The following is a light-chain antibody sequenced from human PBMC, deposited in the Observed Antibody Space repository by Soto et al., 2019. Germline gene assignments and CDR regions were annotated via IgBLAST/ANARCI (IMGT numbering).Light chain of an antibody. CDR1: QSVTNSY. Sequence: EIVLTQSPGTLSLSPGERATLSCRASQSVTNSYLAWYQQRPGLAPRLLIYGASSRATGIPDRFSGSGSGTDFTLTISRLEPEDFAVYYCQQYGSSHLTFGGGTKVEIK. CDR2: GAS. V-gene: IGKV3-20*01. J-gene: IGKJ4*01. CDR3: QQYGSSHLT.